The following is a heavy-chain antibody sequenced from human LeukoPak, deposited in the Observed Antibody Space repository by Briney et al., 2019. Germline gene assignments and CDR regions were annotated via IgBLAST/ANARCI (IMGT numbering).Heavy chain of an antibody. CDR3: ARTNWNYVEIDY. CDR2: INPNSGGT. CDR1: GYTFTGYY. Sequence: ASVKVSCKASGYTFTGYYMHWVRQAPGQGLEWMGWINPNSGGTNYAQKFQGRVTMTRNTSISTAYMELSSLRSEDTAVYYCARTNWNYVEIDYWGQGTLVTVSS. D-gene: IGHD1-7*01. V-gene: IGHV1-2*02. J-gene: IGHJ4*02.